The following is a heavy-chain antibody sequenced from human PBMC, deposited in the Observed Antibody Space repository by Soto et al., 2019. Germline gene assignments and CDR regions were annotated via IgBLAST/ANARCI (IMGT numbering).Heavy chain of an antibody. CDR1: GGTFSSYA. Sequence: SVKVSCKASGGTFSSYAISWVRQAPGQGLEWMGGIIPIFGTANYAQKFQGRVTITADESTSTAYMELSSLRSEDTAVYYCAGAASSFQQDYYDYWGQGTLVTVSS. D-gene: IGHD6-6*01. V-gene: IGHV1-69*13. J-gene: IGHJ4*02. CDR2: IIPIFGTA. CDR3: AGAASSFQQDYYDY.